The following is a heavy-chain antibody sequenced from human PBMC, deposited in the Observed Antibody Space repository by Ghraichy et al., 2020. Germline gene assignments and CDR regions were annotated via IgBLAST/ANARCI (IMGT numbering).Heavy chain of an antibody. Sequence: GGSLRLSEIGRAHVCTTVTFSYVVCRLVNGQKKVSAISGSGGSTYYADSVKGRFTISRDNSKNTLYLQMNSPRAEDTAVYYCAKDRVDGYYYYWYFDLWGRG. D-gene: IGHD5-24*01. J-gene: IGHJ2*01. CDR3: AKDRVDGYYYYWYFDL. CDR2: ISGSGGST. CDR1: AHVCTTVT. V-gene: IGHV3-23*01.